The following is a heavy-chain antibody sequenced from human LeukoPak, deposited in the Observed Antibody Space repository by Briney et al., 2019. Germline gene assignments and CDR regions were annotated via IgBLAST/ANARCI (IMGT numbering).Heavy chain of an antibody. D-gene: IGHD2-2*01. CDR3: ARWGSYAPRPMAPSDAFDI. J-gene: IGHJ3*02. V-gene: IGHV3-30*02. Sequence: PGGSLRLSCAASGFTFSNYDMHWVRQAPGKGLEWVAFIRYDGSHKYYTDSVKGRFTISRDNSKNTLYLQMNSLRAEDTAVYYCARWGSYAPRPMAPSDAFDIWGQGTMVTVSS. CDR1: GFTFSNYD. CDR2: IRYDGSHK.